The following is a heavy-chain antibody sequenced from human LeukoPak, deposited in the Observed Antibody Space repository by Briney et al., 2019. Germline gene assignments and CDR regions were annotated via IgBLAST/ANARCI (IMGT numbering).Heavy chain of an antibody. J-gene: IGHJ3*02. D-gene: IGHD2-2*01. CDR2: IFQDGNGK. V-gene: IGHV3-7*01. Sequence: GGSLRLSCAASGSTFSTSWMSWVRQAPGKGLEWVANIFQDGNGKYYVDSVKGRFTISRDNAKNSLYLQMNRLRVEDTAVYYCARTIVEVRAASDVFDIWGQGTMVTVSS. CDR3: ARTIVEVRAASDVFDI. CDR1: GSTFSTSW.